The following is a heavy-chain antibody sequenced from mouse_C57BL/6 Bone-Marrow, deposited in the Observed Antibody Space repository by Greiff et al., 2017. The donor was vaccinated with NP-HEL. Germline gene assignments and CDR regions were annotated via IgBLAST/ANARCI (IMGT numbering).Heavy chain of an antibody. CDR1: GYTFTSYG. CDR2: IYPRSGNT. J-gene: IGHJ3*01. V-gene: IGHV1-81*01. CDR3: ARYDYEAY. Sequence: VQLQQSGAELARPGASVKLSCKASGYTFTSYGISWVKQRTGQGLEWIGEIYPRSGNTYYNEKIKGKATLTADKSSSTAYMELRSLTSEDSAVYFCARYDYEAYWGQGTLVTVSA. D-gene: IGHD2-4*01.